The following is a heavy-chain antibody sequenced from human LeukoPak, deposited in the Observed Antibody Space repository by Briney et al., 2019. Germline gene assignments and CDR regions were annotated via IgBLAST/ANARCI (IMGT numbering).Heavy chain of an antibody. CDR2: IYYSGST. Sequence: PSETLSLNCTVSGGSISSYYWSWIRQPPGKGLEWIGYIYYSGSTNYNPSLKSRVTISVDTSKNQFSLKLGSVTAADTAVYYCARGSIAAAEGSHWFDPWGQGTLVTVSS. V-gene: IGHV4-59*01. CDR1: GGSISSYY. CDR3: ARGSIAAAEGSHWFDP. D-gene: IGHD6-13*01. J-gene: IGHJ5*02.